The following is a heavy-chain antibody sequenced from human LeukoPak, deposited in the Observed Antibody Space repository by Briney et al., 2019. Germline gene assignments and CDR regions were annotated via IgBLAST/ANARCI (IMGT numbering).Heavy chain of an antibody. V-gene: IGHV3-33*01. CDR2: IWYDGSNK. D-gene: IGHD1-26*01. CDR3: ARDRIVGATVFDY. CDR1: GFTFSSYG. J-gene: IGHJ4*02. Sequence: PGRSLRLSCAASGFTFSSYGMHWVRQAPGKGLEWVAVIWYDGSNKYYADSVKGRFTISRDNSKNTLYPQMNSLRAEDTAVYYCARDRIVGATVFDYWGQGTLVTISS.